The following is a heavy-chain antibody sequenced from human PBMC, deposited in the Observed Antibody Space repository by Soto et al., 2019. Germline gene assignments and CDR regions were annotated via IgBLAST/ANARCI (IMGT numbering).Heavy chain of an antibody. CDR2: ISYDGSNK. J-gene: IGHJ4*02. CDR3: ARSPYSVSYLAYFDY. V-gene: IGHV3-30*03. CDR1: GFTFSSYG. D-gene: IGHD1-26*01. Sequence: QVQLVESGGGVVQPGRSLRLSCAASGFTFSSYGMHWVRQAPGKGLEWVAVISYDGSNKYYADSLKGRFTISRDNSKNTLYRQMNSLRAEDTAVYYCARSPYSVSYLAYFDYWGQGTLVTVSS.